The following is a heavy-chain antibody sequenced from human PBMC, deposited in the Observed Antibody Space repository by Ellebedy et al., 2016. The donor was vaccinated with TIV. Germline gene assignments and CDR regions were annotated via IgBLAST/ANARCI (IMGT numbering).Heavy chain of an antibody. J-gene: IGHJ4*02. Sequence: GESLKISXAASGFTFSSYGMHWVRQAPGKGLERVAVICSDGTTKYYSDSVKGRFTISRDNSKNTLYLQMNSLRAEDTAVYYCAREIIYGGYYFDYWGQGTLVTVSS. D-gene: IGHD4-23*01. CDR1: GFTFSSYG. V-gene: IGHV3-33*01. CDR2: ICSDGTTK. CDR3: AREIIYGGYYFDY.